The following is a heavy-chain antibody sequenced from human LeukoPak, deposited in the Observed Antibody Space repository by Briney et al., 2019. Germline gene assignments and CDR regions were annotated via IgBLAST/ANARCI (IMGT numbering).Heavy chain of an antibody. CDR1: GFTFSSYG. CDR3: AKGRSVAGTWLEYFQH. CDR2: ISYDGSNK. D-gene: IGHD6-19*01. Sequence: GGSLRLSCAASGFTFSSYGMHWVRQAPGKGLEWVAAISYDGSNKYYADSVKGRFTISRDNSKNTLYLQMNSLRAEDTAVYYCAKGRSVAGTWLEYFQHWGQGTLVTVSS. V-gene: IGHV3-30*18. J-gene: IGHJ1*01.